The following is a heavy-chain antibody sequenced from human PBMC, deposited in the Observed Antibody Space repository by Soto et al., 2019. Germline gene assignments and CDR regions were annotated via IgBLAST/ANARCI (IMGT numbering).Heavy chain of an antibody. J-gene: IGHJ4*02. Sequence: QVQLQQWGAGLLKPSETLSLTCTVYGGSFSTYYWSWIRQPPGKGLEWIGEINHSGNTNYNPSLIGRVTMSFDTSKNQFSLKLSSVTAADTAVYYCTGPYPYYFDSWGQGTLVTVSS. CDR3: TGPYPYYFDS. V-gene: IGHV4-34*01. CDR2: INHSGNT. CDR1: GGSFSTYY.